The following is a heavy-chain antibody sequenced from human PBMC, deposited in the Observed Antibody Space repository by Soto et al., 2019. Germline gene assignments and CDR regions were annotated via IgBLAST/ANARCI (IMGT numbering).Heavy chain of an antibody. Sequence: QVQLQESGPGLGKPSETVSLTCTVSGGSLSSYYWIWIRQRAGKGLQRIGRISTSGSTNYNASLKSRVTMSVDTSKNQFSLRLSSVTAADTAVYDCARGSCRSSRCYGFAYWGQGTLVTVSS. J-gene: IGHJ4*02. CDR2: ISTSGST. CDR1: GGSLSSYY. D-gene: IGHD2-2*01. CDR3: ARGSCRSSRCYGFAY. V-gene: IGHV4-4*07.